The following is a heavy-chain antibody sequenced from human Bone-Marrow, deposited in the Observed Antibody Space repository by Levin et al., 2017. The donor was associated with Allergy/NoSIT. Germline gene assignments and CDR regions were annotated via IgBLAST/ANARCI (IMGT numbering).Heavy chain of an antibody. J-gene: IGHJ4*02. CDR1: GFTFSDYA. Sequence: PGGSLRLSCVASGFTFSDYAMTWVRQAPGKGLAWVATIYSEGTTYYAESVRGRFTVSRDNSQKMVFLQMNSLRVEDTALYFCAKAGRSDYWGQGTQVIVSS. V-gene: IGHV3-23*01. CDR2: IYSEGTT. CDR3: AKAGRSDY.